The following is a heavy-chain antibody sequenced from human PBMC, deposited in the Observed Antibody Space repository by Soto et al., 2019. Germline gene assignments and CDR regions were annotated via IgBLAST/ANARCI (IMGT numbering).Heavy chain of an antibody. V-gene: IGHV4-31*03. Sequence: QVQLQESGPGLVKPSQTLSLTCTVSGGSISSGGYYWSWIRQHPGKGLEWIGYIYYSGSTYYNPSLKSRVTISVDTSKNQFSLKLSSVTAADTAVYYCVRLHLEGVWFDPWGQGTLVTVSS. CDR1: GGSISSGGYY. CDR2: IYYSGST. D-gene: IGHD5-12*01. J-gene: IGHJ5*02. CDR3: VRLHLEGVWFDP.